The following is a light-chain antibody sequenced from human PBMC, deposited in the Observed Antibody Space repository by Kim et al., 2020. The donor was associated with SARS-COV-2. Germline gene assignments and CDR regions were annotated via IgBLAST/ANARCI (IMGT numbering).Light chain of an antibody. J-gene: IGLJ1*01. V-gene: IGLV1-44*01. Sequence: ELTQPPSASAPPGQRVPSSCSGSSSNIGSNSVSWYQQLPGTAPKLLIYSNDQRPSGVPDRFPGSKSGTSASLAISGLQAEDEADYYCAAWDDNVVYVF. CDR3: AAWDDNVVYV. CDR1: SSNIGSNS. CDR2: SND.